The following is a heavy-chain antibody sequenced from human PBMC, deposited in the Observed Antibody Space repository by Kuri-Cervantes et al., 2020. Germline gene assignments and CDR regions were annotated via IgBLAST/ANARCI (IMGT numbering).Heavy chain of an antibody. CDR3: ARLTSEPTDIRFLEWPEPYYYYMDV. Sequence: SGPTLVKPTQTLTLTCTFSGFSLSTSGVGVGWIRQPPGKALEWLALIDWDDDKYYSTSLKTRLTISKDTSKNQVVLRMTNMDPVDTATYYCARLTSEPTDIRFLEWPEPYYYYMDVWGKGTTVTVSS. D-gene: IGHD3-3*01. J-gene: IGHJ6*03. CDR2: IDWDDDK. V-gene: IGHV2-70*01. CDR1: GFSLSTSGVG.